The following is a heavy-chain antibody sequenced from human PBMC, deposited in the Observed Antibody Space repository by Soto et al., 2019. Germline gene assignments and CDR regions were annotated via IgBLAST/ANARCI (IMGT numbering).Heavy chain of an antibody. CDR2: IWYDGSNK. CDR3: ARPAVGATGADAFDL. D-gene: IGHD1-26*01. J-gene: IGHJ3*01. V-gene: IGHV3-33*01. Sequence: QVQLVESGGGVVQPGRSLRLSCAASGFTFSSYGMHWVRQAPGKGLEWVAVIWYDGSNKYYADSVKGRFTISRDNSKNTLYLQMNSLRAEDTAVYYCARPAVGATGADAFDLWGQGTMVTVSS. CDR1: GFTFSSYG.